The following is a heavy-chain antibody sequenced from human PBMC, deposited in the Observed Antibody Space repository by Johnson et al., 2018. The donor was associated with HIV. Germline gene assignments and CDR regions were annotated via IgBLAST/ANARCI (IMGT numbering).Heavy chain of an antibody. CDR1: GFTFSGSA. CDR3: TRRARSDAFDI. V-gene: IGHV3-73*01. Sequence: VQLLESGGGLVQPGGSLKLSCAASGFTFSGSAMHWVRQASGKGLEWVGRIRSKANSYATAYAASVKGRFTISRDDSKNTAYLQMNSLKTEDTAVYYCTRRARSDAFDIWGQGTMVTVSS. CDR2: IRSKANSYAT. J-gene: IGHJ3*02.